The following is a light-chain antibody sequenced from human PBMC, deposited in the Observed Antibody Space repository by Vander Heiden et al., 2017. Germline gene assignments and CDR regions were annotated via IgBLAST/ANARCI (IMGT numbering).Light chain of an antibody. CDR2: STN. CDR1: SSPVTTSNY. J-gene: IGLJ3*02. V-gene: IGLV8-61*01. Sequence: QTVVPKLRSFSVSQRGTVTVTCALTSSPVTTSNYPSRYQQTPGQAPRTLIYSTNTRSSGFPDRFSGSILGNKSALTITVAHADDDSDYYCVLYMGIGIWVFGGGTKLTVL. CDR3: VLYMGIGIWV.